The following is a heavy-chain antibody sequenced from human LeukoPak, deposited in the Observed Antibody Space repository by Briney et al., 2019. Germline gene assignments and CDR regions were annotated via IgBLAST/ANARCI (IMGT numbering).Heavy chain of an antibody. J-gene: IGHJ4*02. CDR3: ARGNYYDSSGYFDY. V-gene: IGHV3-33*01. CDR1: GFTFSSYG. Sequence: GGSLRLSCAASGFTFSSYGMHWVRQAPGKGLEWVAVIWYDGSNKYYADSVKGRFTISRDNSKNTLYLQMNSLRAEDAAVYYCARGNYYDSSGYFDYWGQGTLVTVSS. CDR2: IWYDGSNK. D-gene: IGHD3-22*01.